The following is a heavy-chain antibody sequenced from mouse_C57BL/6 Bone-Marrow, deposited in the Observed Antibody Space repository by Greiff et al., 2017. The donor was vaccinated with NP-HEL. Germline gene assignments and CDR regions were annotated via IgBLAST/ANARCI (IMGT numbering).Heavy chain of an antibody. CDR1: GYTFTSYW. D-gene: IGHD2-2*01. CDR2: IYPGNSDT. V-gene: IGHV1-5*01. CDR3: TRCYYGYDEGFAY. J-gene: IGHJ3*01. Sequence: VQLQQSGTVLARPGASVKMSCKTSGYTFTSYWMHWVKQRPGQGLEWIGAIYPGNSDTSYNQKFKGKAKLTAVTSASTAYMELSSLTNEDSAVYYCTRCYYGYDEGFAYWGQGTLVTVSA.